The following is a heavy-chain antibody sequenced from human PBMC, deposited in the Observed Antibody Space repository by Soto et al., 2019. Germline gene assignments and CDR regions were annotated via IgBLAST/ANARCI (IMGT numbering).Heavy chain of an antibody. CDR2: IYTSGST. CDR3: AREGAGVFGVVIIPGAFDI. J-gene: IGHJ3*02. Sequence: SETLSLTCTVSGGSISSYYWSWIRQPAGKGLEWIGRIYTSGSTNYNPSLKSRVTMSVDTSKNQFSLKLSSVAAADTAVYYCAREGAGVFGVVIIPGAFDIWGQGTMVTVSS. V-gene: IGHV4-4*07. D-gene: IGHD3-3*01. CDR1: GGSISSYY.